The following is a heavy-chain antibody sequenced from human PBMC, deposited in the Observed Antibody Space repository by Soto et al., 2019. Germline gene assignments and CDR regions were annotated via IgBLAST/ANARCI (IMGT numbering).Heavy chain of an antibody. CDR3: AKRSDLIYYYYGMGV. CDR1: GFTFSSYG. CDR2: ISYDGSNK. J-gene: IGHJ6*02. D-gene: IGHD3-22*01. Sequence: PGGSLRLSCAASGFTFSSYGMHWVRQAPGKGLEWVAVISYDGSNKYYADSVKGRFTISRDNSKNTLYLQMNSLRAEDTAVYYCAKRSDLIYYYYGMGVWGQGTTVTVSS. V-gene: IGHV3-30*18.